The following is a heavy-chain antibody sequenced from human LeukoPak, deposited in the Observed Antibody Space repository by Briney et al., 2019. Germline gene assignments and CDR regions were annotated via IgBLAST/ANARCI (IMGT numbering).Heavy chain of an antibody. V-gene: IGHV1-69*02. CDR3: AAAIRSNWFDP. CDR2: IIPILGIA. D-gene: IGHD6-25*01. Sequence: SVKVSCEASGGTFSSYTISWVRQAPGQGLEWMGRIIPILGIANYAQKFQGRVTITADKSTSTAYMELSSLRSEDTAVYYCAAAIRSNWFDPLGQGTLVTVSS. CDR1: GGTFSSYT. J-gene: IGHJ5*02.